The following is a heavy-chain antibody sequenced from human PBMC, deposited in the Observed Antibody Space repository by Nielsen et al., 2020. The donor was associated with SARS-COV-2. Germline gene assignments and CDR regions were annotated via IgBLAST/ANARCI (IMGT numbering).Heavy chain of an antibody. D-gene: IGHD1-26*01. CDR2: ISGSGGST. CDR3: AKARWELLLDY. Sequence: RGSLRLSCAASGFTFSSYARSWVRQAPGKGLEWVSAISGSGGSTYYADSMKGRFTISRDNSKNTLYLQMNSLRAEDTAVYYCAKARWELLLDYWGQGTLVTVSS. J-gene: IGHJ4*02. V-gene: IGHV3-23*01. CDR1: GFTFSSYA.